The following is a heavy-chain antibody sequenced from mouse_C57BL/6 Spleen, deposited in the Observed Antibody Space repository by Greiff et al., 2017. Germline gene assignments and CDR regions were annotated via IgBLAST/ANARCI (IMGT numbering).Heavy chain of an antibody. CDR3: ARSPYSNYVAMDY. V-gene: IGHV1-53*01. J-gene: IGHJ4*01. CDR2: INPSNGGS. D-gene: IGHD2-5*01. CDR1: GYTFISYW. Sequence: VQLQQPGTELVKPGASVKLSCKASGYTFISYWMHWVKQRPGQGLEWIGNINPSNGGSNYNEKFKSKATLTVDKSSSTAYMQLSSLTSEDSAVYYCARSPYSNYVAMDYWGQGTSVTVSS.